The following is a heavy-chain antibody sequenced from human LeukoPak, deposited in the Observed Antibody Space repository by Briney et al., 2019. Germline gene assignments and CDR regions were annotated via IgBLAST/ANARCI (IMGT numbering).Heavy chain of an antibody. CDR1: GFTFSSYG. CDR3: AKDRRRYCSGGSYYVDYFDY. CDR2: ISYDGSNK. V-gene: IGHV3-30*18. Sequence: GGSLRLSCAASGFTFSSYGMHWVRQAPGKGLEWVAVISYDGSNKYYADSVKGRFTISRDNSKNTLYLQMNSLRAEDTAVYYCAKDRRRYCSGGSYYVDYFDYWGQGTLVTVSS. J-gene: IGHJ4*02. D-gene: IGHD2-15*01.